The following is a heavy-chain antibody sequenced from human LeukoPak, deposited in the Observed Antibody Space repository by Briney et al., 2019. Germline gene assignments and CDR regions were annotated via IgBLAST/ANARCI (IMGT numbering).Heavy chain of an antibody. Sequence: GGSLRLSCAASGFTFSSYAMSWVRQAPGKGLEWVSAISGSGGSTYYPDSVKGRFTISRDNSKNTLYLQMNSLRAEDTAVYYCAKQYSSSWYSSLDWGQGTLVTVSS. D-gene: IGHD6-13*01. V-gene: IGHV3-23*01. CDR3: AKQYSSSWYSSLD. CDR1: GFTFSSYA. CDR2: ISGSGGST. J-gene: IGHJ4*02.